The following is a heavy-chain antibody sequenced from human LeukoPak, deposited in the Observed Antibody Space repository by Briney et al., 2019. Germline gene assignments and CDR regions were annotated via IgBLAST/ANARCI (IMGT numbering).Heavy chain of an antibody. CDR3: ARSHYYDSSGYSDY. J-gene: IGHJ4*02. Sequence: ESQKISCKGSGYSFTSYWISWVRQMPGKGLEWMGRIDPSDSYTNYSPSFQVHVTISADKSISTAYLQWSSLKASDTAMYYCARSHYYDSSGYSDYWGQGTLVTVSS. V-gene: IGHV5-10-1*01. CDR1: GYSFTSYW. D-gene: IGHD3-22*01. CDR2: IDPSDSYT.